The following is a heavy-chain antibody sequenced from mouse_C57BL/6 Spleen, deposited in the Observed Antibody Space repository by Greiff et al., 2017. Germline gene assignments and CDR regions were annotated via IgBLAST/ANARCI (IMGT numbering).Heavy chain of an antibody. D-gene: IGHD1-1*01. CDR2: IDPSDSET. CDR3: ARGGGLNYGSSYSAMDY. CDR1: GYTFTSYW. Sequence: QVQLQQPGAELVRPGSSVKLSCKASGYTFTSYWMHWVKQRPIQGLEWIGNIDPSDSETHYNQKFKDKATLTVDNSSSTAYMQLRSLTSEDCAVYYCARGGGLNYGSSYSAMDYWGQGTSVTVSS. V-gene: IGHV1-52*01. J-gene: IGHJ4*01.